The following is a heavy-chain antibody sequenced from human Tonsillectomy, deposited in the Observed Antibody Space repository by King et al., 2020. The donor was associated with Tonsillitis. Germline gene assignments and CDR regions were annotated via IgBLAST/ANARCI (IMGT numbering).Heavy chain of an antibody. Sequence: QVQLQESGPGLVKPSETLSLTCTVSGDSISSYDWSWIRQPAGKGLEWIGHIYTSGSTNYNPSLKSRVIMSVDTSKNQFSLKLSSVTAADTAVYYCARDSQYCSGGRCYHEPFEYWGQGTLVTVSS. CDR1: GDSISSYD. CDR2: IYTSGST. D-gene: IGHD2-15*01. V-gene: IGHV4-4*07. J-gene: IGHJ4*02. CDR3: ARDSQYCSGGRCYHEPFEY.